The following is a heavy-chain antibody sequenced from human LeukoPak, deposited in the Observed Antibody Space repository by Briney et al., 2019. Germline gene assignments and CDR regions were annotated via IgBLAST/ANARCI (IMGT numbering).Heavy chain of an antibody. D-gene: IGHD6-19*01. J-gene: IGHJ6*02. Sequence: PSETLSLTCTVSGGSISSYYWSWIRQPPGKGLEWIGYIYYNGSTNYNPSLKSRVTISVDTSKNQFSLKLSSVTAADTAVYYCARGYSSGWYNRSSYYYYGMDVWGQGTTVTVSS. CDR2: IYYNGST. V-gene: IGHV4-59*01. CDR1: GGSISSYY. CDR3: ARGYSSGWYNRSSYYYYGMDV.